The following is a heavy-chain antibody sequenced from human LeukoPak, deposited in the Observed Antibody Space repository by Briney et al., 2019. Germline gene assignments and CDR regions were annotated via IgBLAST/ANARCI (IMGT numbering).Heavy chain of an antibody. CDR2: ISYDGSNK. CDR3: ARERYGMDV. Sequence: PGRSLRLSCAASGFTFSSYAMHWVRQAPGKGLEWVAVISYDGSNKYYADSVKGRFTISRDNSKNTLYLQMNSLRAEDTAVHYCARERYGMDVWGQGTTVTVSS. J-gene: IGHJ6*02. CDR1: GFTFSSYA. V-gene: IGHV3-30-3*01.